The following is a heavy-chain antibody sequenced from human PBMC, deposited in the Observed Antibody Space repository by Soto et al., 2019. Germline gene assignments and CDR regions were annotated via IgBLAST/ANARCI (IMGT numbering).Heavy chain of an antibody. J-gene: IGHJ5*02. CDR2: MNPNSGNT. V-gene: IGHV1-8*01. D-gene: IGHD2-2*01. CDR3: ARGIPEYCSSNSCLPPEWFDP. Sequence: ASVKVSCKASGYTFTSYDINWVRQATGQGLEWMGWMNPNSGNTGYAQKFQGRVTMTRNTSISTAYMELSSLRSEDTAVYYCARGIPEYCSSNSCLPPEWFDPWGQGTLVTVSS. CDR1: GYTFTSYD.